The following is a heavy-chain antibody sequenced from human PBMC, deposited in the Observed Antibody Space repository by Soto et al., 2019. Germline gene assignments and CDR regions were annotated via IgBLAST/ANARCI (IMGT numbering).Heavy chain of an antibody. Sequence: VKVSCKASGYTFTSYDINWVRQATGQGLEWMGWMNPNSGNTGYAQKFQGRVTMTRNTSISTAYMELSSLRSEDTAVYYCARRIYIAAAGTGVYFQHWGQGTLVTVPQ. J-gene: IGHJ1*01. CDR2: MNPNSGNT. CDR3: ARRIYIAAAGTGVYFQH. V-gene: IGHV1-8*01. D-gene: IGHD6-13*01. CDR1: GYTFTSYD.